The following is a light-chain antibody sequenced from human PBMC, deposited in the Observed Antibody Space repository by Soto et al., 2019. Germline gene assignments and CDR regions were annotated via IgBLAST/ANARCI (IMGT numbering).Light chain of an antibody. J-gene: IGKJ1*01. V-gene: IGKV3D-15*01. CDR2: VAS. Sequence: DRVMAEPRDGQAGSPGGRASLSCRASQSVNHNLAWYQQKPGQAPRLLIYVASTRATGIPARFRGSGSGTDFPLTISRLEPEDFAIYYCPHYGNSLWTFGQGTKVDIK. CDR1: QSVNHN. CDR3: PHYGNSLWT.